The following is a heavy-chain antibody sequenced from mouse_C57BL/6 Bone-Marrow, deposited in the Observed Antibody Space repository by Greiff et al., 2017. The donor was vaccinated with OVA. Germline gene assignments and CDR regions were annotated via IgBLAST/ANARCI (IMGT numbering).Heavy chain of an antibody. CDR2: ISDGGSYT. D-gene: IGHD2-1*01. CDR1: GFTFSSYA. J-gene: IGHJ3*01. V-gene: IGHV5-4*03. Sequence: VKLMESGGGLVKPGGSLKLSCAASGFTFSSYAMSWVRQTPEKRLEWVATISDGGSYTYYPDNVKGRFTISRDNAKNNLYLQMSHLKSEDTAMYYCARGDLPWFAYWGQGTLVTVSA. CDR3: ARGDLPWFAY.